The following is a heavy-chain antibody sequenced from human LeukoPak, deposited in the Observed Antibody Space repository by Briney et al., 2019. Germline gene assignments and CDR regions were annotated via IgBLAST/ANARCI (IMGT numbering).Heavy chain of an antibody. CDR2: TNHSGST. D-gene: IGHD3-16*02. Sequence: SETLSLTCAVYGGSFSGYYWSWIRQPPGKGLEWIGKTNHSGSTNYNPSLKSRVTISVDTSNNQFSLKLSSVTAADTAVYYCARRIVWGSYRYNWFDPWGQGTLVTVSS. J-gene: IGHJ5*02. CDR3: ARRIVWGSYRYNWFDP. CDR1: GGSFSGYY. V-gene: IGHV4-34*01.